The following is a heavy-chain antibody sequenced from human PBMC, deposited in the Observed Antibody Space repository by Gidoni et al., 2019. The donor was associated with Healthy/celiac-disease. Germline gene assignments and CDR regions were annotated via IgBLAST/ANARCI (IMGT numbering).Heavy chain of an antibody. CDR2: IYYSGST. J-gene: IGHJ4*02. CDR1: GGSISSYY. CDR3: ARVPSGTAMVPYFDY. D-gene: IGHD5-18*01. V-gene: IGHV4-59*01. Sequence: QVQLQESGPGLVTPSETLSLTCTVSGGSISSYYWSWIRQPPGKGLEWIGYIYYSGSTNYNPSLKSRVTISVDTSKNQFSLKLSSVTAADTAVYYCARVPSGTAMVPYFDYWGQGTLVTVSS.